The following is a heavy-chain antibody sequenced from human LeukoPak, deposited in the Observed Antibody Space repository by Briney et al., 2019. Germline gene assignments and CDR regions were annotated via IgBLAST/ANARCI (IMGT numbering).Heavy chain of an antibody. CDR3: ARRLDC. J-gene: IGHJ4*02. Sequence: SSETLSLTCTVSGASISSSNYCWGWIRQAPGKGLEWISYISETSSFMYYADSVKGRFTISRDNAKNSLYLQMSSLRAEDTAVYYCARRLDCWGQGTLVTVSS. CDR1: GASISSSNYC. V-gene: IGHV3-48*01. CDR2: ISETSSFM.